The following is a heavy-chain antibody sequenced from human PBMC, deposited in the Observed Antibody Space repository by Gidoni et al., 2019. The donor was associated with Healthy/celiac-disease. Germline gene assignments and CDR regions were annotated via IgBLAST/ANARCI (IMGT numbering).Heavy chain of an antibody. D-gene: IGHD3-3*01. V-gene: IGHV1-69-2*01. Sequence: EVQLVQSGAEVKKPGATVNISCKVSGYSFPGYYMHLVQQAPGTGLEWMGLVDPEYGETIYAEKFQGRVTITADTSTDTAYMELSSLRSEDTAVYYCATVNPKHYDCWSGYYKLGAFDIWGQGTMVTVSS. CDR2: VDPEYGET. J-gene: IGHJ3*02. CDR3: ATVNPKHYDCWSGYYKLGAFDI. CDR1: GYSFPGYY.